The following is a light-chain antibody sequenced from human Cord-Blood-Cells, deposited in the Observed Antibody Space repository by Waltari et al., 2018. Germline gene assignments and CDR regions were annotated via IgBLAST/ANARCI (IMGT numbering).Light chain of an antibody. J-gene: IGLJ3*02. V-gene: IGLV2-14*01. Sequence: QSALTQPASVSGSPGQSITISCTGPSSDVGGYHYVSWYQQHPGKAPKLMIYDVSNRPSGVSNRFSGSKSGNTASLTISGLQAEDEADYYCSSYTSSSTWVFGGGTKLTVL. CDR2: DVS. CDR1: SSDVGGYHY. CDR3: SSYTSSSTWV.